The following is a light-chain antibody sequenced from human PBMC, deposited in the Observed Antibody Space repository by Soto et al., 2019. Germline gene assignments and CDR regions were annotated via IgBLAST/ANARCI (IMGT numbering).Light chain of an antibody. CDR2: HNT. CDR1: SSNIGNNN. CDR3: AAWDDSLGAVV. V-gene: IGLV1-47*02. Sequence: QSVLTQPPSASATPGQRVTISCSGSSSNIGNNNAYWYQHVPGTAPKLIIHHNTLRPSWVPDRFSGSKSGTSASLAISGLQSDDDSDYCAAWDDSLGAVVFGGGTKLTVL. J-gene: IGLJ2*01.